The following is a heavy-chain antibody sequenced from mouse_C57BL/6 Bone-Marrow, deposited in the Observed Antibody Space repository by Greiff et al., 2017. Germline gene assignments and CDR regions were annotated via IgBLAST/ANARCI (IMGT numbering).Heavy chain of an antibody. V-gene: IGHV14-2*01. CDR1: GFNIKDYY. CDR3: ARGPMEDWFAY. CDR2: IDPEDGET. Sequence: VQLQQSGAELVKPGASVKLSCTASGFNIKDYYMHWVKQRTEQGLEWIGRIDPEDGETKYAPQFQGKATITADTSSNTAYLQLSSLTSEDTAVYYCARGPMEDWFAYWGQGTLVTVSA. D-gene: IGHD1-1*02. J-gene: IGHJ3*01.